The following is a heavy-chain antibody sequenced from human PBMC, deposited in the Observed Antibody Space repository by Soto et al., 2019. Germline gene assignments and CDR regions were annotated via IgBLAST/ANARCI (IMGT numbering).Heavy chain of an antibody. V-gene: IGHV3-23*01. CDR3: AKGWAGYYDSSGYYSYDAFDI. CDR1: GFTFSSYA. D-gene: IGHD3-22*01. Sequence: GGSLRLSCAASGFTFSSYAVSWVRQAPGKGLEWVSAISGSGGSTYYADSVKGRFTISRDNSKNTLYLQMNSLRAEDTAVYYCAKGWAGYYDSSGYYSYDAFDIWGQGTMVTVSS. CDR2: ISGSGGST. J-gene: IGHJ3*02.